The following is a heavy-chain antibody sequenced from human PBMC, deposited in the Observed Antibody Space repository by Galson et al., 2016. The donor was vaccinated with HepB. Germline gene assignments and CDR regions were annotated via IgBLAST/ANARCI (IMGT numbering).Heavy chain of an antibody. CDR2: IIPIFGTA. V-gene: IGHV1-69*13. Sequence: SVKVSCKASGGTFISYAISWVRQAPGQGLEWMGGIIPIFGTANYAQNFQGRVAITADEPTTTAYMELISLRSEDTAVYYCVGQGYCGGDCYWGGMDVWGQGTTVIVSS. D-gene: IGHD2-21*01. CDR1: GGTFISYA. J-gene: IGHJ6*02. CDR3: VGQGYCGGDCYWGGMDV.